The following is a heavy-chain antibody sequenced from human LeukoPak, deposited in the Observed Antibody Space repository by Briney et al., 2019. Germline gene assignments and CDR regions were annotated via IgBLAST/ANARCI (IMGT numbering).Heavy chain of an antibody. Sequence: GGSLRLSCAASGFTFSSFAMSWVRQAPGMGLEWVSVISGSGGTTFYADSVKGRFTISRDKSKNTLYLQMNSLRAEDTAVYYCAKSGGDSCYSFSSIWGQGALVTVSS. CDR3: AKSGGDSCYSFSSI. D-gene: IGHD2-15*01. J-gene: IGHJ4*02. V-gene: IGHV3-23*01. CDR2: ISGSGGTT. CDR1: GFTFSSFA.